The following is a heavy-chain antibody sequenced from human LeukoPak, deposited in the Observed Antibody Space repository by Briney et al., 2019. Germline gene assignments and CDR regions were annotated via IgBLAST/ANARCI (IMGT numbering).Heavy chain of an antibody. J-gene: IGHJ4*02. Sequence: GGSLRLSCTASVFTFSSYTMTWVRQAPWKGLKWVSTITTGDGNTYYADSVKGRFTVSRDDSKNTLYLQMNSLRAEDTAVYYCAKDGGLWVSAHWGDSWGRGTLVTVPS. V-gene: IGHV3-23*01. CDR2: ITTGDGNT. CDR3: AKDGGLWVSAHWGDS. D-gene: IGHD7-27*01. CDR1: VFTFSSYT.